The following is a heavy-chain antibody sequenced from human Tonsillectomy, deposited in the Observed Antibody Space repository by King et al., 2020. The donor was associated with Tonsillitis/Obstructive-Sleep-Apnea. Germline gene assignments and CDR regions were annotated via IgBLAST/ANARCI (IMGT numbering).Heavy chain of an antibody. V-gene: IGHV4-59*08. CDR1: GDYLSSYY. Sequence: VQLQESGPGLVKPSETLSLTCNVSGDYLSSYYWSWIRQPPGKGLEWIGYIYYSGSTNYNPSLKSRVTISVDTSKNQFSLKLSSVTAADTAVYYCARQLYYYYGMDVWGQGTTVTVS. CDR3: ARQLYYYYGMDV. CDR2: IYYSGST. J-gene: IGHJ6*02.